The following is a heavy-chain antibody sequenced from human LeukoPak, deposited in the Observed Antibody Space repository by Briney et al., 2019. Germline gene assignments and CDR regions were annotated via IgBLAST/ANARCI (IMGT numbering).Heavy chain of an antibody. CDR1: GFIFGDYW. Sequence: PGGSLRLSCVASGFIFGDYWMRWVRQAPGKGLEWVATINQNGGVKYYEDSVKGRFTISRDNAKTSLFLQMNSLRIDDTAMYYCTRTVNSASDFWGQGTLVTVSS. J-gene: IGHJ4*02. CDR2: INQNGGVK. V-gene: IGHV3-7*03. CDR3: TRTVNSASDF. D-gene: IGHD4-23*01.